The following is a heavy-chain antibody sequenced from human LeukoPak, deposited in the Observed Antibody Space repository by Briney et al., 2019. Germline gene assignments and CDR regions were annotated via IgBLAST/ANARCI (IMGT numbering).Heavy chain of an antibody. D-gene: IGHD5-18*01. CDR1: GGSISSYY. CDR2: IYYSGST. J-gene: IGHJ4*02. V-gene: IGHV4-59*01. CDR3: ARAVFGGYSYGYYFDY. Sequence: SETLSLTCTVSGGSISSYYWSWIRQPPGKGLEWIGYIYYSGSTNYNPSLKRRVTISVDTSKNQFSLKLSSVTAADTAVYYCARAVFGGYSYGYYFDYWGQGTLVTVSS.